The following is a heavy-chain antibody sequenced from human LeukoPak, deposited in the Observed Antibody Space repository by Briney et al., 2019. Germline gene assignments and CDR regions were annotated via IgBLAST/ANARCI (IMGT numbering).Heavy chain of an antibody. V-gene: IGHV3-23*01. J-gene: IGHJ4*02. Sequence: GGSLRLSCAASGFTFSSYGMSWVRQAPGKGLEWASGISGSGGDTYSADSVKGRFTISRDNSKNTLYLQMNSLRAEDTAVYYCAKEGGYFDWPFTFDHWGQGTLVTVSS. CDR2: ISGSGGDT. CDR1: GFTFSSYG. D-gene: IGHD3-9*01. CDR3: AKEGGYFDWPFTFDH.